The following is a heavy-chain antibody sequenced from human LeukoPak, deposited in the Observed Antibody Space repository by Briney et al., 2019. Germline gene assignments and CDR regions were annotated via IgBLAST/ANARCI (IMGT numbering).Heavy chain of an antibody. J-gene: IGHJ4*02. CDR3: AKGSGRYSYGYYFDY. D-gene: IGHD5-18*01. Sequence: GGSLRLSCAASGFTFSSYGMHWVRQAPGKGVEWVAVISYDGSNKYYADSVKGRFTISRDNSKNTLYLQMNSLRAEDTAVYYCAKGSGRYSYGYYFDYWGQGTLVTVSS. CDR1: GFTFSSYG. CDR2: ISYDGSNK. V-gene: IGHV3-30*18.